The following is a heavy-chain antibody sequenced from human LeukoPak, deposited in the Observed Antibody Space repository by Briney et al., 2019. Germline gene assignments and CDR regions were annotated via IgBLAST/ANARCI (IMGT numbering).Heavy chain of an antibody. J-gene: IGHJ4*02. CDR1: GGSFSGYY. CDR2: IVHSGDT. Sequence: SETLSLTCAFYGGSFSGYYWSWIRQPPGKGLEWIGEIVHSGDTRSNPSLKSRVTLSVDTSKNQFSLRLTSVTAADTAVYYCARHQRGFCDGGDCPYYFDHWGQGTLVTVSS. CDR3: ARHQRGFCDGGDCPYYFDH. D-gene: IGHD2-21*02. V-gene: IGHV4-34*12.